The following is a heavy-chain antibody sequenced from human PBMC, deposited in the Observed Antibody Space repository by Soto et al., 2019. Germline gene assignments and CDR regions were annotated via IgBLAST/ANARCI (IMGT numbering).Heavy chain of an antibody. Sequence: EVQLVESGGGLVQHGGSLKLYCAASGLTFSGSAMHWVRHASVKGLEWVGRIRSKSNSYATAYAASVKGRFTISRDESKNTAYLQMKSQKTEDTAAYYCTRPASYSSSAPDYWGQGTLVTVSS. V-gene: IGHV3-73*02. J-gene: IGHJ4*02. D-gene: IGHD6-6*01. CDR3: TRPASYSSSAPDY. CDR1: GLTFSGSA. CDR2: IRSKSNSYAT.